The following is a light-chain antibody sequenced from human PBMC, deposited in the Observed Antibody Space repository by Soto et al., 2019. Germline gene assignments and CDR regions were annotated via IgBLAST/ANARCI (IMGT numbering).Light chain of an antibody. Sequence: EVVLTQFPGTLSLSPGERATLSCRASQSIRSYLAWYQQKGGQAPRLLIYGASNRATGIPDRFSGSGSGTDFTLTISRLEPEDFAVYYCQQYGSSGTFGQGTKVDIK. CDR1: QSIRSY. J-gene: IGKJ1*01. CDR2: GAS. CDR3: QQYGSSGT. V-gene: IGKV3-20*01.